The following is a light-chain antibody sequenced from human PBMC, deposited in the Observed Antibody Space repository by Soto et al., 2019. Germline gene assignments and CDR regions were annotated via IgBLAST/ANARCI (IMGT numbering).Light chain of an antibody. CDR3: SSYTSNNTHL. Sequence: QSDLTQPASVSGSPGQSITISCTGTSFDVGAYNYVSWYQQHPGKAPKLMIYDVSNRPSGVSNRFSGSKSGNTASLTVSGLQAEDEADYYCSSYTSNNTHLFGTGTKVTVL. V-gene: IGLV2-14*01. CDR1: SFDVGAYNY. J-gene: IGLJ1*01. CDR2: DVS.